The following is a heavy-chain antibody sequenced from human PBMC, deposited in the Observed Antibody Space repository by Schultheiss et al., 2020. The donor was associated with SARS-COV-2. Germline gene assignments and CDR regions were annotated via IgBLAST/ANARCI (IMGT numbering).Heavy chain of an antibody. CDR3: AREDGRSGWYNDFDY. V-gene: IGHV4-4*07. CDR2: IYTSGST. CDR1: GGSISSYY. Sequence: SETLSLTCTVSGGSISSYYWSWIRQPAGKGLEWIGRIYTSGSTNYNPSLKSRVTISVDTSKNQFSLKLSSVTAADTAVYYCAREDGRSGWYNDFDYWGQGTLVTVSS. J-gene: IGHJ4*02. D-gene: IGHD6-19*01.